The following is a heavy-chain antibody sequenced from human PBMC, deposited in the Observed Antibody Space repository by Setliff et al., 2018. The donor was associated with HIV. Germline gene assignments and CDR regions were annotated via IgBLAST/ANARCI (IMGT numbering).Heavy chain of an antibody. D-gene: IGHD3-9*01. Sequence: PGGSLRLSCAASGFTFSTYWMSWVRQAPGKGLEWVANIKQDGSEKNYMDSVKGRFTISRDNAKNSLYLQMNSLRAEDTAVYYCAREPHELRYFDWLLYPAYYYYGMDVWGQGTTVTVS. CDR1: GFTFSTYW. CDR2: IKQDGSEK. CDR3: AREPHELRYFDWLLYPAYYYYGMDV. J-gene: IGHJ6*02. V-gene: IGHV3-7*01.